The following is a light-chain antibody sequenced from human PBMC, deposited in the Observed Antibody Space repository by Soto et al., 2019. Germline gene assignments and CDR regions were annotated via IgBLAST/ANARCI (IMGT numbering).Light chain of an antibody. CDR3: SSYAGSNKSV. J-gene: IGLJ1*01. CDR2: EVS. V-gene: IGLV2-8*01. Sequence: QSALTQPPSASGSPGQSVTISCTGTSSDVGGYNYVSWYQQHPGKAPKLMIYEVSKRPSGVPDRFSGSKSGNTASLTVSGLQPEDEADYYCSSYAGSNKSVFGTATKVTVL. CDR1: SSDVGGYNY.